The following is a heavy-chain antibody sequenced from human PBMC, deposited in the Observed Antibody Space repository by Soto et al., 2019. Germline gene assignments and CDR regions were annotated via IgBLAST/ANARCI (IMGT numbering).Heavy chain of an antibody. CDR3: ATARLTPRSKGGTNYYNGRDV. J-gene: IGHJ6*02. V-gene: IGHV1-24*01. CDR1: GYTLTDLS. D-gene: IGHD3-16*01. Sequence: GAPVKVSCKVSGYTLTDLSIHWVRQAPGKGLEWTRGFDPEDGETIYAQKFQGRVTMTEDTSTDTAYMGLSSLRSEDTPLYYCATARLTPRSKGGTNYYNGRDVWGQGTTVTVSS. CDR2: FDPEDGET.